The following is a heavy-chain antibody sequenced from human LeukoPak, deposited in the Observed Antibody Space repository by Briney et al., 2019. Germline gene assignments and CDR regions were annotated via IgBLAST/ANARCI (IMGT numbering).Heavy chain of an antibody. CDR3: ASEGVVGPVAHFDY. CDR1: GFTFSNYA. D-gene: IGHD1-26*01. CDR2: IDVGSYT. Sequence: GGSLRLSCAVSGFTFSNYAMNWIRQAPGKGLEWASSIDVGSYTYYAGSVTGRFTISRDNAKNLLYLQMNSLRVEDTAVYYCASEGVVGPVAHFDYWGQGALVTVSS. J-gene: IGHJ4*02. V-gene: IGHV3-21*01.